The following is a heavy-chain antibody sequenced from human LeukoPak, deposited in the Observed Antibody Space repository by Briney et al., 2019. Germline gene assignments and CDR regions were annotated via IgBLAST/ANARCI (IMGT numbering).Heavy chain of an antibody. CDR3: ARVGRGYSYAEFDY. J-gene: IGHJ4*02. V-gene: IGHV4-4*02. CDR2: IYYSGST. Sequence: PSGTLSLTCAVSGGSISNSNWWSWVRQPPGKGLEWIGYIYYSGSTNYNPSLKSRVTISVDTSKNQFSLKLSSVTAADTAVYYCARVGRGYSYAEFDYWGQGTLVTVSS. CDR1: GGSISNSNW. D-gene: IGHD5-18*01.